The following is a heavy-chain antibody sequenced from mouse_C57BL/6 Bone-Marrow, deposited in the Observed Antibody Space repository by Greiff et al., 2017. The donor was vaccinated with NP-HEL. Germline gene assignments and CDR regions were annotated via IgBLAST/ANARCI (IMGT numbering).Heavy chain of an antibody. D-gene: IGHD2-12*01. CDR1: GYTFTSYW. Sequence: QVQLQQPGAELVQPGASVKLSCKASGYTFTSYWMHWVKQRPGRGLEWIGRIDPNSGGTKYNEKFKSKATLTVDKPSSTADMQLSSLTSEDSAVYYCARLYCDYFDYWGQGTTLTVSS. J-gene: IGHJ2*01. V-gene: IGHV1-72*01. CDR3: ARLYCDYFDY. CDR2: IDPNSGGT.